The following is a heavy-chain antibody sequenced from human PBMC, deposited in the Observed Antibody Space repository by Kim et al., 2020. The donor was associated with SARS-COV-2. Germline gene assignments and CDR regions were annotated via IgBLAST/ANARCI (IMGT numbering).Heavy chain of an antibody. CDR2: IYYSGST. Sequence: SETLSLTCTVSGGSISSSSYYWGWIRQPPGKGLEWIGSIYYSGSTYYNPSLKSRVTISVDTSKNQFSLKLSSVTAADTAVYYCAKTGYSSSWYSRYYYYYGMDVWGQGTTVTVSS. V-gene: IGHV4-39*07. D-gene: IGHD6-13*01. J-gene: IGHJ6*02. CDR1: GGSISSSSYY. CDR3: AKTGYSSSWYSRYYYYYGMDV.